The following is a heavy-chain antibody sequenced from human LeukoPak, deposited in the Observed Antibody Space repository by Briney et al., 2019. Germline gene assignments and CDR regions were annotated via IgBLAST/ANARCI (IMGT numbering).Heavy chain of an antibody. J-gene: IGHJ5*02. CDR2: IYYSGST. V-gene: IGHV4-31*03. CDR1: GGSISSGGYY. Sequence: PSETLSLTCTVSGGSISSGGYYWSWIRQPPGKGLEWIGYIYYSGSTYYNPSLKSRVTISVDTSKNQFSLKLSSVTAADTAVYYCARVRQQQRGGWFDPWGQGTLVTVSS. CDR3: ARVRQQQRGGWFDP. D-gene: IGHD6-13*01.